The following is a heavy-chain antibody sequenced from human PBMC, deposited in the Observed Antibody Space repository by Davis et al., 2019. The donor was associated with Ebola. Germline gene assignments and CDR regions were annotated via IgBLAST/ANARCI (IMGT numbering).Heavy chain of an antibody. J-gene: IGHJ6*02. CDR3: ARVDKCGGDCYLLYYYYGMDV. V-gene: IGHV4-39*07. Sequence: SETLSLTCTVSGGSIISSSSYWGWIRQPPRKGLEWIGSIYYSGITYYNPSLKSRVTISVDTSKNQFSLKLSSVTAADTAVYYCARVDKCGGDCYLLYYYYGMDVWGQGTTVTVSS. D-gene: IGHD2-21*02. CDR1: GGSIISSSSY. CDR2: IYYSGIT.